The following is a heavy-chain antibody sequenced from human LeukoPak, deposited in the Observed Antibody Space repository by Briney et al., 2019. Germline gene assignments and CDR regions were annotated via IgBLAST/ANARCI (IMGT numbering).Heavy chain of an antibody. Sequence: ASVKVSCKASGYTFTGYYMHWVRQAPGQGLKWRGWSNPNSGGTNYAQKFKGRVTMTVDTSISPAYMELSRLRSDDTAVYYCARDSSLEYQLPHYPNYWGQGTLVTVSS. D-gene: IGHD2-2*01. CDR3: ARDSSLEYQLPHYPNY. CDR1: GYTFTGYY. CDR2: SNPNSGGT. J-gene: IGHJ4*02. V-gene: IGHV1-2*02.